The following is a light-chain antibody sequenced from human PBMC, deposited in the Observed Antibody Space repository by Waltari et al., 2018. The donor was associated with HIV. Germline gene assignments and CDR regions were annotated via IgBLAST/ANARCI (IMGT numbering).Light chain of an antibody. V-gene: IGLV1-44*01. Sequence: QSVLTQPPSASGTPGQRVTISCSGSSSNIGSNSVNWYRPLPGTAPGLLMYRTNLRPAGVPDRFSGSKSGTSASLAITGPQSEDEAHYYCAAWDDSLSRPVFGGGTRLTVL. CDR3: AAWDDSLSRPV. J-gene: IGLJ3*02. CDR1: SSNIGSNS. CDR2: RTN.